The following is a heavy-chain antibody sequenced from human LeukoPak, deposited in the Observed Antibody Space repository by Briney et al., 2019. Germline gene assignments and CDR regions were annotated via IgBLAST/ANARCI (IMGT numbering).Heavy chain of an antibody. V-gene: IGHV3-21*01. J-gene: IGHJ4*02. D-gene: IGHD3-9*01. CDR1: GFTFSSYG. CDR3: AKDYDILTRYYFDY. Sequence: KSGGSLRLSCAASGFTFSSYGMNWVRQAPGKGLEWVSSISSSSSYMSYTDSVKGRFTISRDNAKNSLYLQMNSLRAEDTAVYYCAKDYDILTRYYFDYWGQGTLVTVSS. CDR2: ISSSSSYM.